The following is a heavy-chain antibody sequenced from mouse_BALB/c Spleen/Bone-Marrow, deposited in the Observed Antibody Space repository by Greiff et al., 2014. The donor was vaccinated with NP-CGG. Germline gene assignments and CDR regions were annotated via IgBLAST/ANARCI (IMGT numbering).Heavy chain of an antibody. Sequence: QVQLQQSGAELAKPGASVKMSCKASGYTFTSYWMHWVKQRPGQGLEWIGYINPSTGYTEYNQKFKDKATLTADKSSSTAYMQLSSLTSEDSAVYYCAREGYYDSPFAYWGQGTLVTVSA. CDR3: AREGYYDSPFAY. D-gene: IGHD1-1*01. CDR1: GYTFTSYW. V-gene: IGHV1-7*01. CDR2: INPSTGYT. J-gene: IGHJ3*01.